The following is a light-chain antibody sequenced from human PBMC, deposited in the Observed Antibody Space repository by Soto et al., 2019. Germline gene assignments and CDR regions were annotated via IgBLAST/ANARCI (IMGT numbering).Light chain of an antibody. CDR1: QSVRSY. CDR2: GAS. Sequence: EIAMTQSPATLSVSQGERATLSCRASQSVRSYLAWYQQKPGQAPRLLSYGASTRATGIPARFSGSGSGTEFTLTVSSLQSEDFAVYYCQQYNNWPPITFGQGTRLEIK. V-gene: IGKV3-15*01. CDR3: QQYNNWPPIT. J-gene: IGKJ5*01.